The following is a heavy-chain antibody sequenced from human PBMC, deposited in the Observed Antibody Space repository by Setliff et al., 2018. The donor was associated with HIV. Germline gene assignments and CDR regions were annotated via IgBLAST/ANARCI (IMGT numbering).Heavy chain of an antibody. J-gene: IGHJ5*01. Sequence: PGGSLRLSCAASGFTFSSYWMHWVRQAPGKGLVWVSRINSDGSSTSYADSVKGRFTISRDNAKNTLYLQMNNLRAEDTAVYHCAKSALLWFGTSNWFDSWGQGTLVTVSS. CDR2: INSDGSST. CDR1: GFTFSSYW. V-gene: IGHV3-74*01. CDR3: AKSALLWFGTSNWFDS. D-gene: IGHD3-10*01.